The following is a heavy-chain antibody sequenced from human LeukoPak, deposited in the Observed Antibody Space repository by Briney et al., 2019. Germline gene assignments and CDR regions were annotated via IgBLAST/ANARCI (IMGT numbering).Heavy chain of an antibody. CDR2: INHSGSI. J-gene: IGHJ6*03. V-gene: IGHV4-34*01. CDR3: ARGAAAHIRIAARPMSAYYMDV. D-gene: IGHD6-6*01. CDR1: GGSFSGYY. Sequence: SETLSLTCAVYGGSFSGYYWSWIRQPPGKGLEWIGEINHSGSINYNPSLKSRVTISVDTSKNQFSLKLSSVTAADTAVYYCARGAAAHIRIAARPMSAYYMDVWGKGTTVTVSS.